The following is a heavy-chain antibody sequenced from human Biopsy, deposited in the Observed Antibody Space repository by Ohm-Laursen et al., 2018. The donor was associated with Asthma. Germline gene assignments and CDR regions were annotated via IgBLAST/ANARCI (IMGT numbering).Heavy chain of an antibody. Sequence: SLRLSCAASGFSFSRYGMHWVRQAPGKGLEWVSAISGSGGSTYYADSVKGRFTISRDKSKNTLYMQMNSLRAEDTAVYYCAKRGSYFDYWGQGTLVTVSS. J-gene: IGHJ4*02. D-gene: IGHD1-26*01. CDR1: GFSFSRYG. V-gene: IGHV3-23*01. CDR3: AKRGSYFDY. CDR2: ISGSGGST.